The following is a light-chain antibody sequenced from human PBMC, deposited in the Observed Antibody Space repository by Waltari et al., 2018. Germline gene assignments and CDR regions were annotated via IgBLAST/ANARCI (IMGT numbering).Light chain of an antibody. V-gene: IGKV4-1*01. Sequence: DIVMTQSPDPLTVSLGERATIYRKTSQSFLYTSNNKNYLGWYQQKPGQPPKLLIYGASTRDSGVPDRFIGSGSGTDFTLTINSLQAEDVAVYYCQQYFTSPSLTFGGGTKVEI. CDR3: QQYFTSPSLT. CDR1: QSFLYTSNNKNY. CDR2: GAS. J-gene: IGKJ4*01.